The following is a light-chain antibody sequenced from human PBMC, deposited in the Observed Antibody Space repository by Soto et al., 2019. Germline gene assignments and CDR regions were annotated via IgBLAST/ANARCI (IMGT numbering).Light chain of an antibody. CDR3: QQYKNWPPLT. CDR2: GAF. Sequence: EIVMTQSPATLSVSPGETATLSCRASQSVSYNLAWYQQKPGQGPRLLIYGAFTSATGIPARCSGSGSGTDFTLTISSLQSEDFAVYYCQQYKNWPPLTFGGGTKVEIK. CDR1: QSVSYN. V-gene: IGKV3-15*01. J-gene: IGKJ4*01.